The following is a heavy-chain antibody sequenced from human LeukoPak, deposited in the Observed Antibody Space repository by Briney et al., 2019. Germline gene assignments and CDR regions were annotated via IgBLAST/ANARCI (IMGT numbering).Heavy chain of an antibody. CDR1: GYPFTSYD. CDR3: ARLPGYFGAS. D-gene: IGHD4/OR15-4a*01. CDR2: MNVKSGTA. Sequence: ASVKVSCKASGYPFTSYDLNWVRQAPGQRLEWMGCMNVKSGTADYAPKFQGRVTMTRNTSISTAYMELSSLRPEDTAGYYCARLPGYFGASWGQGTLVTVSS. J-gene: IGHJ5*02. V-gene: IGHV1-8*01.